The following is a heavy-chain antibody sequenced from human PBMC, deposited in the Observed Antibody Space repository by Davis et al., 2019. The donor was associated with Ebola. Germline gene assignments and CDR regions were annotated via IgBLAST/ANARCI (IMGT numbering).Heavy chain of an antibody. Sequence: PSETLSPTRSVPGGSISGYYWSWVRQPPGMGLEWIGYIYYSGSTNYNPSLKSRVTISVDMSKNQFSLKLSSVTVADTAVYYCARLGNVGMAGTYKYHSMDVWGQGTTVTVSS. CDR1: GGSISGYY. D-gene: IGHD6-19*01. J-gene: IGHJ6*02. V-gene: IGHV4-59*01. CDR2: IYYSGST. CDR3: ARLGNVGMAGTYKYHSMDV.